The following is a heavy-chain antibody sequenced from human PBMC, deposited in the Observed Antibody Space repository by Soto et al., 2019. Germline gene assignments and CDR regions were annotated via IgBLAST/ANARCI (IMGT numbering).Heavy chain of an antibody. V-gene: IGHV3-30*18. CDR1: GFTFSSYG. CDR3: AKDISITMVRGVITYYYYGMDV. J-gene: IGHJ6*02. D-gene: IGHD3-10*01. Sequence: GGSLRLSCAASGFTFSSYGMHWVRQAPGKGLEWVAVISYDGSNKYYADSVKGRFTISRDNSKNTLYLQMNSLRAEDTAVYYCAKDISITMVRGVITYYYYGMDVWGQGTTVTVSS. CDR2: ISYDGSNK.